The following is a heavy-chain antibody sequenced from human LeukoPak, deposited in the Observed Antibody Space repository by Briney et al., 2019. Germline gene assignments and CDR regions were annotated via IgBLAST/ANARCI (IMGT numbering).Heavy chain of an antibody. CDR2: IYTSGST. D-gene: IGHD6-19*01. CDR1: GNSFGDYY. V-gene: IGHV4-4*07. Sequence: SETLSLTCTVSGNSFGDYYWSWIRQPAGKGLEWIGRIYTSGSTTYNPSLKSRVTISVDTSKNQFSLKLSSVTAADTAVYYCARTVVAGTAPYYFDYWGQGTLVTVSS. CDR3: ARTVVAGTAPYYFDY. J-gene: IGHJ4*02.